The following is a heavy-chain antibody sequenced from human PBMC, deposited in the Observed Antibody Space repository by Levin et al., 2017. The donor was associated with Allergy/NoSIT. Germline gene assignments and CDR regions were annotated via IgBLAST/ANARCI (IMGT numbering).Heavy chain of an antibody. Sequence: PGGSLRLSCAASGFTFGNFWMTWVRQAPGKGLEWVANIKEDGSEKYYVDSVKGRFTISRDTANNSLYLQMNSLRAEDTAVYYCARDRNYYGSGSYYRVAFDIWGQGTMVTVSS. CDR3: ARDRNYYGSGSYYRVAFDI. J-gene: IGHJ3*02. CDR2: IKEDGSEK. V-gene: IGHV3-7*04. CDR1: GFTFGNFW. D-gene: IGHD3-10*01.